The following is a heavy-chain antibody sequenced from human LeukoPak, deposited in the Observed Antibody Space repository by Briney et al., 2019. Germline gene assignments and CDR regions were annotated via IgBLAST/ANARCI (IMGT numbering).Heavy chain of an antibody. J-gene: IGHJ4*02. CDR2: INHSGST. Sequence: PSETLSLTCTVSGGSISSRNYYWGWIRQPPGKGLEWIGEINHSGSTNYNPSLKSRVTISVDTSKNQFSLKLSSVTAADTAVYYCARVLKYGGIMWWGQGTLVTVSS. CDR3: ARVLKYGGIMW. V-gene: IGHV4-39*07. CDR1: GGSISSRNYY. D-gene: IGHD4-23*01.